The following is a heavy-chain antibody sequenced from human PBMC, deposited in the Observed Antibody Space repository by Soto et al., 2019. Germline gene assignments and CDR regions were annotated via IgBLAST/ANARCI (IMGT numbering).Heavy chain of an antibody. V-gene: IGHV1-69*02. CDR3: ARPYSSSWYVT. J-gene: IGHJ5*02. CDR1: GGTFSSYT. D-gene: IGHD6-13*01. Sequence: QVQLVQSGAEVKKPGSSVKVSCKASGGTFSSYTISWVRQAPGQGLEWMGRIIPILGIANYAQKFQGRVTXPXGKPTRTADMELSSLRSEDTAVYYCARPYSSSWYVTWGQGTLVTVSS. CDR2: IIPILGIA.